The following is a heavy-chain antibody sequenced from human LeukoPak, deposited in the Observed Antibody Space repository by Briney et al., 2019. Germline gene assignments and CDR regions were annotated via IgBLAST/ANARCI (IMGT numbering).Heavy chain of an antibody. V-gene: IGHV3-66*01. CDR1: GFTVGSNY. J-gene: IGHJ4*02. CDR3: AGPGDYFDY. Sequence: GSLRLSCAASGFTVGSNYMGWVRQAPGKGLEWVSLIYSGGSTFYADSVKGRFTISRDNSKNTLYLQMNSLRAEDTAVYYCAGPGDYFDYWGQGTLVTVSS. CDR2: IYSGGST.